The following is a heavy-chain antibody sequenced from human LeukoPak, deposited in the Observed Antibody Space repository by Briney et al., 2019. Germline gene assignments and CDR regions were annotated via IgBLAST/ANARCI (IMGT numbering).Heavy chain of an antibody. CDR2: IKQDGSEK. Sequence: GGSLRLSCAASGFTFSSYWMSWVRQAPGKGLEWVANIKQDGSEKYYVDSVKGRFTISRDNAKNSLYLQMNSLRAEDTAVYYCAKVPQSGIFGVVPYYMDVWSKGTTVTVSS. V-gene: IGHV3-7*03. CDR1: GFTFSSYW. J-gene: IGHJ6*03. D-gene: IGHD3-3*01. CDR3: AKVPQSGIFGVVPYYMDV.